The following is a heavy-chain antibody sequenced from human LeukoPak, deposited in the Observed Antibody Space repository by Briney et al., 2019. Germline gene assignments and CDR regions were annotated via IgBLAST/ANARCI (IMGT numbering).Heavy chain of an antibody. J-gene: IGHJ4*02. D-gene: IGHD2-21*02. CDR2: ISYDGSNK. CDR3: ATERAGVVTLQY. CDR1: GFIFSSFA. Sequence: GGSLRLSCAASGFIFSSFAIHWVRQSPGKGLEWVAVISYDGSNKYYTDSVKGRFTVSRDNSKNTLYLQMNSLRPEDTSVYYCATERAGVVTLQYWGQGTLATVSS. V-gene: IGHV3-30*04.